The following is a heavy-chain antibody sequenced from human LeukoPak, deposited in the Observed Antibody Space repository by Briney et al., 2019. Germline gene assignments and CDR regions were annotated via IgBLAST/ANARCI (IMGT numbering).Heavy chain of an antibody. CDR1: GFTLSTNA. V-gene: IGHV3-23*01. Sequence: GGSLILSCVASGFTLSTNAMSWVRQAPGKGLEWISGISGSGASTYYADSVKGRFTISRDDSRNTLYLQMNGLRGDDTAVYYCAKDVGKWESLHFFDYWGQGTLVTVSS. CDR2: ISGSGAST. CDR3: AKDVGKWESLHFFDY. J-gene: IGHJ4*02. D-gene: IGHD1-26*01.